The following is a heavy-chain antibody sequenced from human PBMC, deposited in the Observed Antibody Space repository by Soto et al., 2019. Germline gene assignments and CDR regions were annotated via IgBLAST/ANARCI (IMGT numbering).Heavy chain of an antibody. CDR1: GFTFSSYS. Sequence: GGSLRLSCAASGFTFSSYSMNWVRQAPGKGLEWVSSISSSSSYIYYADSVKGRFTISRDNAKNSLYLQMNSLRAEDTAVYYCASSLWDSSSCPYWGQGTLVTVSS. CDR3: ASSLWDSSSCPY. J-gene: IGHJ4*02. V-gene: IGHV3-21*01. CDR2: ISSSSSYI. D-gene: IGHD6-6*01.